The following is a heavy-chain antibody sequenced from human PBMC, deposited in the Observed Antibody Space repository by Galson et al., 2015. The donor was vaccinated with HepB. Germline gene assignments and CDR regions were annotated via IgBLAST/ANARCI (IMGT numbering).Heavy chain of an antibody. CDR1: GYYFTDYR. CDR2: VDPSDGTK. D-gene: IGHD4/OR15-4a*01. V-gene: IGHV1-46*04. Sequence: SVKVSCKASGYYFTDYRVHWVRQAPGQGFEWLGLVDPSDGTKAYSQRLQDRLTLTRDTSANTVYMELSTLKSEDTAVYFCARNQDRDYADVADYWGQGTLVTVSS. CDR3: ARNQDRDYADVADY. J-gene: IGHJ4*02.